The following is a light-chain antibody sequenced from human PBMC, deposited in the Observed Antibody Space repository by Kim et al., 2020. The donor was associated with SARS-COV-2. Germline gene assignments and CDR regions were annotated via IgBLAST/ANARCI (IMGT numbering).Light chain of an antibody. CDR3: QQYTSSPIA. Sequence: DIQMTQSPSTLSASVGDRVTITCRASQSISSWLAWYHQKPGKAPKLLIYKASSLESGVPSRFSGSGSGTEFTLTISSLQPDDFATYYCQQYTSSPIAFGGGTMVDIK. J-gene: IGKJ4*01. CDR1: QSISSW. CDR2: KAS. V-gene: IGKV1-5*03.